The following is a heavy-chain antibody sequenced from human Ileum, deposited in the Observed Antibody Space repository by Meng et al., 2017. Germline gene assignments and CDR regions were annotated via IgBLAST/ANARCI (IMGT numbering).Heavy chain of an antibody. J-gene: IGHJ5*02. D-gene: IGHD5-12*01. CDR1: GGSISDSNW. CDR2: IYHTGST. V-gene: IGHV4-4*02. CDR3: ARDLLGPAIAASGYFDP. Sequence: QVQLQESGPGRVKLSGTLSLTCAVSGGSISDSNWWSWVRQPPGKGLEWIGEIYHTGSTNYNPSLKSRVTMSLDKSKNQFFLDLTSVTAADTAVYYCARDLLGPAIAASGYFDPWGQGTLVTVSS.